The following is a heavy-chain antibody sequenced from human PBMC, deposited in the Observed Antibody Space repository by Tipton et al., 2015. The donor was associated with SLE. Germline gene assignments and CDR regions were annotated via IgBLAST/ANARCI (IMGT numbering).Heavy chain of an antibody. CDR3: ARREFWSGHDAFDI. V-gene: IGHV4-59*01. CDR2: IYYSGST. CDR1: GDSISSYY. J-gene: IGHJ3*02. Sequence: TLSLTCTVSGDSISSYYWSWIRQPPGKGLEWIGYIYYSGSTNYNPSLKSRVTISVDTSKNLFSLKLSSVTAADTAVYYRARREFWSGHDAFDIWGQGTMVTVSS. D-gene: IGHD3-3*01.